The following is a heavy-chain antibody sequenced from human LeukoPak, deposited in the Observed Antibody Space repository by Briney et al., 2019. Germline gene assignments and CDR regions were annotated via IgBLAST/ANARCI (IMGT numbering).Heavy chain of an antibody. CDR3: ARGGFCSSTTCNRDYFFDY. CDR1: GGSISSYY. D-gene: IGHD2-2*01. V-gene: IGHV4-59*01. Sequence: TETLSLTCTVSGGSISSYYWRWIRQPPGKGLEWIGYIYYNGRTNYNPSLKSRVTISGDTSKNQLSLKVSSVTAADTAVYYCARGGFCSSTTCNRDYFFDYWGQGTLVTVSS. J-gene: IGHJ4*02. CDR2: IYYNGRT.